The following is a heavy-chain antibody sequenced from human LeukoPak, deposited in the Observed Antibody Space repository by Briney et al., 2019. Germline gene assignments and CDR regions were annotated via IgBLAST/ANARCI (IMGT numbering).Heavy chain of an antibody. CDR1: GFTFSNYA. D-gene: IGHD3-22*01. CDR3: AKDRGDSSGLIDY. J-gene: IGHJ4*02. Sequence: GGSLRLSCAASGFTFSNYAMNWVRQAPGKGLDWVSAISGSGGSTDYANSVKGRFTISRDNSKNVLYLQMNSLRAEDTAVYYCAKDRGDSSGLIDYWGQGTLVTVSS. CDR2: ISGSGGST. V-gene: IGHV3-23*01.